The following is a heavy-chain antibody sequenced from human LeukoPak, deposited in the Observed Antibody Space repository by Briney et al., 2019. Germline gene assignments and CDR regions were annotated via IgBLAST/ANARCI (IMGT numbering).Heavy chain of an antibody. Sequence: SETLSLTCSVSGGSISSYYWSWIRQPPGKGLEWIGDIYYSGSTNYNPSLKSRVTISVDTSKNQFSLKLSSVTAADTAVYYCARMLDGSRRRGFDYWGQGTLVTVSS. CDR2: IYYSGST. J-gene: IGHJ4*02. V-gene: IGHV4-59*01. CDR1: GGSISSYY. D-gene: IGHD5-24*01. CDR3: ARMLDGSRRRGFDY.